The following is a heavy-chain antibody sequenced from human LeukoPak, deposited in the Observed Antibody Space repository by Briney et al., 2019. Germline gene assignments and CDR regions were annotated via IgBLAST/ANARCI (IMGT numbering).Heavy chain of an antibody. V-gene: IGHV3-48*01. CDR3: ARLGGRGIDY. D-gene: IGHD1-26*01. CDR2: IGSSSSTI. J-gene: IGHJ4*02. Sequence: GGSLRLSCAASGFTFGSFSMSWVRQAPGMGLEWASYIGSSSSTIYYADSVKGRFTISRDNVKKSLYLQMNSLRAEDTAVYYCARLGGRGIDYWGQGTLVTVSS. CDR1: GFTFGSFS.